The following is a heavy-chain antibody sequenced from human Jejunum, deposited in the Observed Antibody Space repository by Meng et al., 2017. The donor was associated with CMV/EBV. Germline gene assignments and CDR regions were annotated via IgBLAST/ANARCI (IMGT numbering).Heavy chain of an antibody. V-gene: IGHV3-74*01. Sequence: SGFTLSKYWMHWVRQAPGKGLVWVARINSDGYSTSYADSVKGRFTISRDSAKNTLYLQMNSLRAEDSAVYYCAKSTVGDYSYFDSWGQGTLVTVSS. CDR2: INSDGYST. J-gene: IGHJ4*02. D-gene: IGHD2-21*01. CDR3: AKSTVGDYSYFDS. CDR1: GFTLSKYW.